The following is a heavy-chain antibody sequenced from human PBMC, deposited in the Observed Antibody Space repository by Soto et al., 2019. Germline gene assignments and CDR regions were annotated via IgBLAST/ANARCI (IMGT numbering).Heavy chain of an antibody. Sequence: GGSLRLSCAASGFTFDDYAMHWVRQAPGKGLEWVSGISWNSGSIGYADSVKGRFTISRDNAKNSLYLQMNSLRAEDTALYYCAKDREVVPAAIDYWGQGTLVTVSS. CDR3: AKDREVVPAAIDY. V-gene: IGHV3-9*01. J-gene: IGHJ4*02. D-gene: IGHD2-2*02. CDR1: GFTFDDYA. CDR2: ISWNSGSI.